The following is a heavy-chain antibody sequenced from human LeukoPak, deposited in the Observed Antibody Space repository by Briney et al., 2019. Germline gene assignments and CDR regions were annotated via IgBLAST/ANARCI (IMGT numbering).Heavy chain of an antibody. D-gene: IGHD3-16*02. CDR2: ISSSGDTI. J-gene: IGHJ5*02. Sequence: QTGGSPRLSCAASGITVSSNYMSWVRQAPGKGLEWVSSISSSGDTIDYADSVKGRFTISRDNAKNSLYLQMNSLRAEDTAVYYCARSPSSFDPWGQGALVTVSS. V-gene: IGHV3-48*03. CDR1: GITVSSNY. CDR3: ARSPSSFDP.